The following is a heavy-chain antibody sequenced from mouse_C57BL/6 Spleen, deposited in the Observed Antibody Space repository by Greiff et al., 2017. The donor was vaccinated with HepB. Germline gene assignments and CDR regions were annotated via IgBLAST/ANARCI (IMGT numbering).Heavy chain of an antibody. D-gene: IGHD1-1*01. V-gene: IGHV5-9*01. J-gene: IGHJ2*01. CDR1: GFTFSSYT. CDR2: ISGGGGNT. CDR3: ARQPVVAQGYIDY. Sequence: DVMLVESGGGLVKPGGSLKLSCAASGFTFSSYTMSWVRQTPEKRLEWVATISGGGGNTYYPDSVKGRFTISRDNAKNTLYLQMSSLRSEDTALYYWARQPVVAQGYIDYWGQGTTLTVSS.